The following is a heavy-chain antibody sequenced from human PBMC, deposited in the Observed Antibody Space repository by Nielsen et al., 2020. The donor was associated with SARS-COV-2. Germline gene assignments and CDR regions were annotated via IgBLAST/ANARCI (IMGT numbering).Heavy chain of an antibody. V-gene: IGHV4-34*01. Sequence: SETLSLTCAVYGGSFSGYYWSWIRQPPGKGLEWIGEINHSGSTNYNPSLKSRVTISVDTSKNQFSLKLSSVTAADTAVYYCAREGGRTVTRTYYFYYWGQGTLVTVSS. CDR2: INHSGST. D-gene: IGHD4-17*01. CDR3: AREGGRTVTRTYYFYY. CDR1: GGSFSGYY. J-gene: IGHJ4*02.